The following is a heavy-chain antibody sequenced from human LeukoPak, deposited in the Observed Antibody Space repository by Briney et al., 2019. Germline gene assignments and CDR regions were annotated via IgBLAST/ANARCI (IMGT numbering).Heavy chain of an antibody. J-gene: IGHJ6*03. CDR2: ISSSSSYI. V-gene: IGHV3-21*04. Sequence: PGGSLRLSCAASGFTFSSYSMNWVRQAPGKGLEWVSSISSSSSYIYYADSVKGRFTISRDNSKNTLYLQMNSLRAEDTAVYYCAKGEGRLVIYYYYYMDVWGKGTTVTISS. CDR1: GFTFSSYS. CDR3: AKGEGRLVIYYYYYMDV. D-gene: IGHD3-9*01.